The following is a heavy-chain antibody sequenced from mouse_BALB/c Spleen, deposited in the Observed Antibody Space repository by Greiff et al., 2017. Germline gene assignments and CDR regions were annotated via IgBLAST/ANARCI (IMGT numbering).Heavy chain of an antibody. D-gene: IGHD1-1*01. CDR3: VRHGSSGMDY. V-gene: IGHV10-1*02. J-gene: IGHJ4*01. Sequence: EVMLVESGGGLVQPKGSLKLSCAASGFTFNTYAMNWVRQAPGKGLEWVARIRSKSNNYATYYADSVKDRFTISRDDSQSMLYLQMNNLKTEDTAMYYCVRHGSSGMDYWGQGTSVTVSS. CDR2: IRSKSNNYAT. CDR1: GFTFNTYA.